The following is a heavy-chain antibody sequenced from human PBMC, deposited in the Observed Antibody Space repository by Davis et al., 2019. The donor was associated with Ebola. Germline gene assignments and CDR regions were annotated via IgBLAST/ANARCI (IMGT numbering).Heavy chain of an antibody. D-gene: IGHD5-12*01. CDR2: INHSGST. V-gene: IGHV4-34*01. J-gene: IGHJ4*02. Sequence: PGGSLRLSCAVYGGSFSGYYWSWIRQPPGKGLEWIGEINHSGSTNYNPSLKSRVTISVDTSKNQFSLKLSSVTAADTAVYYCASGYSGYAGYWGQGTLVTVSS. CDR1: GGSFSGYY. CDR3: ASGYSGYAGY.